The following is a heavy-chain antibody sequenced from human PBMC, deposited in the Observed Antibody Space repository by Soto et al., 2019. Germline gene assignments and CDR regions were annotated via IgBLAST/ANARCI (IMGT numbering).Heavy chain of an antibody. D-gene: IGHD2-15*01. CDR2: IYYSGST. CDR1: GGSVSSGSYY. CDR3: ARESPYCSGGSCYGGIDY. J-gene: IGHJ4*02. Sequence: PSETLSLTCTVSGGSVSSGSYYWSWIRQPPGKGLEWIGYIYYSGSTNYNPSLKSRVTISVNTSKNQFSLKLSSVTAADTAVYYCARESPYCSGGSCYGGIDYWGQGTRVTVSA. V-gene: IGHV4-61*01.